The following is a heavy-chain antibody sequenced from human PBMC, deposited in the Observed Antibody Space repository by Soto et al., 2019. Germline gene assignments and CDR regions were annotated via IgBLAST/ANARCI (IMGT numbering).Heavy chain of an antibody. CDR1: GFTFNNYG. CDR2: TSYDGSTT. V-gene: IGHV3-30*18. CDR3: AKGGLLTIMYYFDY. Sequence: GSLRLSCAASGFTFNNYGMHWVRQAPGKGLEWVAITSYDGSTTYYADSVKGRFTISRDNSKNTLYLQMNSLRVEDTAVYYCAKGGLLTIMYYFDYWGQGTPVTVSS. J-gene: IGHJ4*02. D-gene: IGHD1-1*01.